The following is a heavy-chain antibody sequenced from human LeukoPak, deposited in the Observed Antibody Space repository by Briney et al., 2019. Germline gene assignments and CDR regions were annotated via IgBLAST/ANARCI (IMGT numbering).Heavy chain of an antibody. CDR3: ARDTGWGRNDN. CDR1: GFTFSSYW. Sequence: GGSLRLSCAASGFTFSSYWMHWVRQAPGKGLVWVSRINSDGSSTSYADSVKGRFTISRDNAKNTLYPQMNSLGVEDTAVYYCARDTGWGRNDNWGQGTLVTVSS. D-gene: IGHD6-19*01. CDR2: INSDGSST. V-gene: IGHV3-74*01. J-gene: IGHJ4*02.